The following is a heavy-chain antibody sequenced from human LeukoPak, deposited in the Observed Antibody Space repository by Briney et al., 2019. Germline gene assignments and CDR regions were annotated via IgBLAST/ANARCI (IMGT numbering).Heavy chain of an antibody. D-gene: IGHD3-3*01. CDR3: ARAGPLRFLEWLTPYNWFDP. CDR2: ISSSSSYI. V-gene: IGHV3-21*01. J-gene: IGHJ5*02. Sequence: GGSLRLSCAASGFTFSSYSMNWVRQAPGKGLEWVSSISSSSSYIYYADSVKGRFTISRDNAKNSLYLQMNSLRAEDTAVYYCARAGPLRFLEWLTPYNWFDPWGQGTLVTVSS. CDR1: GFTFSSYS.